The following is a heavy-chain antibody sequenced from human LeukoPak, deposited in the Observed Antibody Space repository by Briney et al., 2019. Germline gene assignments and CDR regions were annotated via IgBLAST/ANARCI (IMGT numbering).Heavy chain of an antibody. CDR1: GGSISNYY. Sequence: PSETLSLTCTVSGGSISNYYWSWIRQPPGKGLEWIGYIYYSGSINYNPSLKSRVTISVGTSKNQFSLKLSSVPAADPVFLYLARAVQQERPPPLIGYYYMDVWGKGTTVTVSS. D-gene: IGHD1-1*01. CDR2: IYYSGSI. V-gene: IGHV4-59*01. CDR3: ARAVQQERPPPLIGYYYMDV. J-gene: IGHJ6*03.